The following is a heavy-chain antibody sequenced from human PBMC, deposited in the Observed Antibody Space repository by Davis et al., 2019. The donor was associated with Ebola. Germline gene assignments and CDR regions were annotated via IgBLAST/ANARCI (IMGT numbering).Heavy chain of an antibody. D-gene: IGHD3-10*01. CDR3: ATDPSGYGMDV. Sequence: SVQVSCKASGGTFSRYAISWVRQAPGQGLEWMGGIIPIFGTANYAQTFQGRVTITADESTSTAYMELSSLRSEDTAVYYCATDPSGYGMDVWGQGTTVTVSS. CDR1: GGTFSRYA. CDR2: IIPIFGTA. V-gene: IGHV1-69*13. J-gene: IGHJ6*02.